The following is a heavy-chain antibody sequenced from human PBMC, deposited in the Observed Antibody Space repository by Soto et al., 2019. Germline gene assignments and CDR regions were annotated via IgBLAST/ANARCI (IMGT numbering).Heavy chain of an antibody. CDR2: IYYSGST. CDR1: GGPISSYY. V-gene: IGHV4-59*01. J-gene: IGHJ6*02. CDR3: ARTHFYYYGMDV. Sequence: SETLSLTCTVSGGPISSYYWSWIRQPPGKGLEWIGYIYYSGSTNYNPSLKSRVTISVDTSKNQFSLKLSSVTAADTAVYYCARTHFYYYGMDVWGQGTTVTVS.